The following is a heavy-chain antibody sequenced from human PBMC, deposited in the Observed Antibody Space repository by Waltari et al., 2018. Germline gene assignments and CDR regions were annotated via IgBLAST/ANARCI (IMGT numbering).Heavy chain of an antibody. J-gene: IGHJ4*02. V-gene: IGHV3-30*18. D-gene: IGHD6-13*01. Sequence: QVQLVESGGGVVQPGRSLRLSCAASGFTFSSYGIHWVRQAPGKGLEWVAVISYDGSNKYYADSVKGRFTISRDNSKNTLYLQMNSLRAEDTAVYYCAKDSLGGSSCDYWGQGTLVTVSS. CDR1: GFTFSSYG. CDR2: ISYDGSNK. CDR3: AKDSLGGSSCDY.